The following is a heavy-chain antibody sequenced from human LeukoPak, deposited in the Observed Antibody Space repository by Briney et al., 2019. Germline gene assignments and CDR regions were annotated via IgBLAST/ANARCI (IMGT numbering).Heavy chain of an antibody. CDR2: IRQDGGLK. J-gene: IGHJ4*02. D-gene: IGHD3-22*01. CDR3: ATSHDSSGNN. CDR1: GLAISNFW. Sequence: GGSLRLSCAASGLAISNFWMSWVRQAPGKGLEWVGNIRQDGGLKFYVASVKGRFTISRDNAKNSLYLQMNSLTAEDTAVYYCATSHDSSGNNWGQGTLVTVSS. V-gene: IGHV3-7*01.